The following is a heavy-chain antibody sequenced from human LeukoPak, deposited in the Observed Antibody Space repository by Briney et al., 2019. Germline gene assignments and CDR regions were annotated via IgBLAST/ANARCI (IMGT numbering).Heavy chain of an antibody. CDR3: ARDTYSNYYFDN. V-gene: IGHV3-13*01. CDR2: IETAGDS. Sequence: GGSLRLSCAASGFTFSICDMHWVRQVPGEGLEWVSVIETAGDSYYSDSVKGRFTISRDNAKNTLYLQMNSLRDEDTAVYYCARDTYSNYYFDNWGQGTLVTVSS. D-gene: IGHD4-11*01. J-gene: IGHJ4*02. CDR1: GFTFSICD.